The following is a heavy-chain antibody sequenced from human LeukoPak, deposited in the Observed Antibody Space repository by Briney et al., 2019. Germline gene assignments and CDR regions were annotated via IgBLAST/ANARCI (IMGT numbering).Heavy chain of an antibody. J-gene: IGHJ3*02. V-gene: IGHV3-53*01. D-gene: IGHD4-23*01. CDR1: GFTVSSNY. Sequence: PGGSLRLSCAVSGFTVSSNYMSWGRQAPGKGLEWVPVIYSGGSTYYADSVKGRFTISRDNSKNTLYLQMNSLRAEDTAVYYCARVSSGGTKSHAFDIWGQGTMVTVSS. CDR2: IYSGGST. CDR3: ARVSSGGTKSHAFDI.